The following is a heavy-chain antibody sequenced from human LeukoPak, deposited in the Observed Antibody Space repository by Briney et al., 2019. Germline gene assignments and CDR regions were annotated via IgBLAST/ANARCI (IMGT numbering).Heavy chain of an antibody. Sequence: SETLSLTCTVSGGSISSYYWSWIRQPPGKGLEWIGYISYSGSTNYNPSLKSRVTISVDTSKSQFSLRLSSVTAADTAIYYCATSCGNSYGCYFDYWGQGTLVTVSS. CDR1: GGSISSYY. J-gene: IGHJ4*02. CDR3: ATSCGNSYGCYFDY. V-gene: IGHV4-59*08. D-gene: IGHD5-18*01. CDR2: ISYSGST.